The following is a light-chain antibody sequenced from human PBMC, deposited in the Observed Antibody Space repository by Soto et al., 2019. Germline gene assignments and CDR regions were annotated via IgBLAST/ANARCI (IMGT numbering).Light chain of an antibody. CDR1: QTISSW. V-gene: IGKV1-5*03. J-gene: IGKJ1*01. CDR3: QHYNSYSEA. Sequence: ETQMTQSPSTLSGSVGARVTITCRASQTISSWLAWYQQKPGKAPKLLIYKASTLKSGVPSRFSGSGSGTEFTLTISSLQPDDVATYYCQHYNSYSEAFGQGTKVDIK. CDR2: KAS.